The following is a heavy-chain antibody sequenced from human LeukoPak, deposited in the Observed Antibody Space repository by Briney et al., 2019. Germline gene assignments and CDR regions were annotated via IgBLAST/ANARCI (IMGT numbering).Heavy chain of an antibody. CDR2: INHSGST. D-gene: IGHD3-10*01. Sequence: SETLSLTCAVYGGSFSGYYWSWIRQPPGKGLEWIGEINHSGSTNYNPSLKSRVTISVDTSKNQFSLKLSSVTAADTAVYYCARSITMVRGVGRNYGMDVWGQGTTVTVSS. CDR1: GGSFSGYY. V-gene: IGHV4-34*01. J-gene: IGHJ6*02. CDR3: ARSITMVRGVGRNYGMDV.